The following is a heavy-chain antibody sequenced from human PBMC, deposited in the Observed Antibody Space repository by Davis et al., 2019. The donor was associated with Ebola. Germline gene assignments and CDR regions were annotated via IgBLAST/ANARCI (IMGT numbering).Heavy chain of an antibody. V-gene: IGHV1-69*13. CDR1: GGTFSSYA. Sequence: AASVKVSCKASGGTFSSYAISWVRQAPGQGLEWMGGIIPIFGTANYAQKFQGRVTITADESTSTAYMELNSLRAEDTAVYYCARVIHHIAVAGWRTYYFDYWGQGTLVTVSS. CDR2: IIPIFGTA. CDR3: ARVIHHIAVAGWRTYYFDY. D-gene: IGHD6-19*01. J-gene: IGHJ4*02.